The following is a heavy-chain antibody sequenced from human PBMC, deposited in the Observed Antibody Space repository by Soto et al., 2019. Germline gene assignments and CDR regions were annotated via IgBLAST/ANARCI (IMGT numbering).Heavy chain of an antibody. CDR2: MNPNSGNT. CDR1: GYTFTSYD. Sequence: ASVKVSCKASGYTFTSYDINWVRQATGQGLEWMGWMNPNSGNTGYAQKFQGRVTMTRNTSISTAYMELSSLRSEDTAVYYCARGYNWNYIRAFDIWGQVTIVTVS. CDR3: ARGYNWNYIRAFDI. J-gene: IGHJ3*02. D-gene: IGHD1-7*01. V-gene: IGHV1-8*01.